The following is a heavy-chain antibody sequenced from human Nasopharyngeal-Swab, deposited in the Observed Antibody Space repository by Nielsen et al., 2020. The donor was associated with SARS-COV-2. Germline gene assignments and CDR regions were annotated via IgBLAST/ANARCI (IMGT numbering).Heavy chain of an antibody. CDR3: ARGTTIFGVVRRPYYYYYGMDV. CDR1: GGTFSSYA. CDR2: IIPIFGTA. V-gene: IGHV1-69*13. J-gene: IGHJ6*02. Sequence: SVKVSCKASGGTFSSYAISWARQAPGQGLEWMGGIIPIFGTANYAQKFQGRVTITADESTSTAYMELSSLRSEDTAVYYCARGTTIFGVVRRPYYYYYGMDVWGQGTTVTVSS. D-gene: IGHD3-3*01.